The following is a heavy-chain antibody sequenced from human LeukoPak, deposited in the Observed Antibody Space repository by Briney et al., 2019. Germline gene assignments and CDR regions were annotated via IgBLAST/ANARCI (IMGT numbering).Heavy chain of an antibody. Sequence: ASVNVSCKASGYTFTSYAMNWVRQATGQGLEWMGWINTNTGNPTYAQGFTGRFVFSLDTSVSTAYLQISSLKAEDTAVYYCARDSVEGAYYYGMDVWGQGTTVTVSS. J-gene: IGHJ6*02. CDR3: ARDSVEGAYYYGMDV. V-gene: IGHV7-4-1*02. CDR1: GYTFTSYA. CDR2: INTNTGNP. D-gene: IGHD3-10*01.